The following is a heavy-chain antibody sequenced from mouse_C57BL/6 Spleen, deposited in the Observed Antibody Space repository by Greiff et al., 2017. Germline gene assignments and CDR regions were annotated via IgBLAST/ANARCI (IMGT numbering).Heavy chain of an antibody. CDR3: AMDYYDYDGGFAY. D-gene: IGHD2-4*01. J-gene: IGHJ3*01. CDR1: GYTFTSYW. V-gene: IGHV1-61*01. CDR2: IYPSDSET. Sequence: QVQLQQPGAELVRPGSSVKLSCKASGYTFTSYWMDWVKQRPGQGLEWIGNIYPSDSETHYNQKFKVKATLTVDKSSSTAYMQLSSLTSEDSAVYYWAMDYYDYDGGFAYWGQGTLVTVSA.